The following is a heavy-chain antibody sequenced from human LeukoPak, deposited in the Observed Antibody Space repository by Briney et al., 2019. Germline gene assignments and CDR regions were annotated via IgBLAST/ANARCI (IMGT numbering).Heavy chain of an antibody. D-gene: IGHD2-15*01. V-gene: IGHV1-8*02. J-gene: IGHJ3*02. CDR3: ARVHIVVAGAFDI. CDR1: GGTFSSYA. Sequence: ASVKVSCKASGGTFSSYAINWVRQATGQGLEWMGWMNPNSGNTGYAQKFQGRVTMTRNTSINTAYMELSSLRSEDTAVYYCARVHIVVAGAFDIWGQGTMVTVSS. CDR2: MNPNSGNT.